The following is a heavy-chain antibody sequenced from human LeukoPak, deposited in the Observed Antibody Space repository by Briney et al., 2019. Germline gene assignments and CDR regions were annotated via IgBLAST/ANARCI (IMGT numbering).Heavy chain of an antibody. V-gene: IGHV3-74*01. Sequence: PGGSLRLSCAASGFAFSSYWMHWVRQVPGKGLVWVSRINPGGSSTAYADSVKGRFTISRDNAKNTLYLQMNSLRAEDTAVYYCAKSQLLWFGEDFDYWGQGTLVTVSS. CDR2: INPGGSST. J-gene: IGHJ4*02. CDR1: GFAFSSYW. D-gene: IGHD3-10*01. CDR3: AKSQLLWFGEDFDY.